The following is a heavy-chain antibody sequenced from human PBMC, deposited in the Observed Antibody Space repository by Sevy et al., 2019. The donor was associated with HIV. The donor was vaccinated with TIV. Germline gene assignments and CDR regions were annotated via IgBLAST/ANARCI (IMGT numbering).Heavy chain of an antibody. Sequence: GSLRLSCAASGFTFSSYAMSWVRQAPGKGLEWVSAISGSGGSRYYADSVKGRFTISRDNSKNTLYLQMNSLRAEDTAVYYCAKPLGAYYYGMDVWGQGTTVTVSS. J-gene: IGHJ6*02. D-gene: IGHD3-16*01. V-gene: IGHV3-23*01. CDR3: AKPLGAYYYGMDV. CDR2: ISGSGGSR. CDR1: GFTFSSYA.